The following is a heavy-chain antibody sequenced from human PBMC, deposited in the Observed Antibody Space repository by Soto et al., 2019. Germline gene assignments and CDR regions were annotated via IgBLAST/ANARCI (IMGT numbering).Heavy chain of an antibody. J-gene: IGHJ4*02. CDR3: AKWAGGFDY. V-gene: IGHV3-30*18. Sequence: GGSLRLSCASSGFTFSSYGMHWVRQAPGKGLEWVAVISYDGSYKYYADSVKGRFTISRDNSKNTLYLQMNSLRAEDTALYYCAKWAGGFDYWGQGTLVTVS. CDR2: ISYDGSYK. CDR1: GFTFSSYG.